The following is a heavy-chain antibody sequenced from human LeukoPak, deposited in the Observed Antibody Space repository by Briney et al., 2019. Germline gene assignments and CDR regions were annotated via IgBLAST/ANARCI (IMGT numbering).Heavy chain of an antibody. CDR1: GGSISSGGYY. V-gene: IGHV4-31*03. CDR2: IYYSGST. Sequence: PSETLSLTCTVSGGSISSGGYYWSWIRQHPGKGLEWIGYIYYSGSTYYNPSLKSRVTISVDTSKNQFSLKLSSVTAADTAVYYCARVPPVDSSGYYGVFDYWGQGTLVTVSS. D-gene: IGHD3-22*01. J-gene: IGHJ4*02. CDR3: ARVPPVDSSGYYGVFDY.